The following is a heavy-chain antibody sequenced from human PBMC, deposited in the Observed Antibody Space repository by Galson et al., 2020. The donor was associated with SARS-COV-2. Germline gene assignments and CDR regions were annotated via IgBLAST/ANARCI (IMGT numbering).Heavy chain of an antibody. V-gene: IGHV3-21*01. CDR3: ASILAAAGTTYYCYGMDV. CDR1: GFTFSSYS. CDR2: ISSSSSYI. D-gene: IGHD6-13*01. J-gene: IGHJ6*02. Sequence: GGSLRLSCAASGFTFSSYSMNWVRQAPGKGLEWVSSISSSSSYIYYADSVKGRFTISRDNAKNSLYLQMNSLRAEDTAVYYCASILAAAGTTYYCYGMDVWGQGTTVTVSS.